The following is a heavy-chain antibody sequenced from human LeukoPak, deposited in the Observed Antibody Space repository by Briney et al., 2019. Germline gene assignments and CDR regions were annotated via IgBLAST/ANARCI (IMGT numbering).Heavy chain of an antibody. CDR2: IIPILGIA. J-gene: IGHJ3*01. CDR1: GGTFSSYT. D-gene: IGHD1-26*01. CDR3: ARAHSGSYYGFDY. V-gene: IGHV1-69*02. Sequence: GASVKVSCKASGGTFSSYTISWVRQAPGQGLEWMGRIIPILGIANYAQKFQGRVTITADKSTSTAYMELSSLRSEDTAVYYCARAHSGSYYGFDYWGQGTMVTVSS.